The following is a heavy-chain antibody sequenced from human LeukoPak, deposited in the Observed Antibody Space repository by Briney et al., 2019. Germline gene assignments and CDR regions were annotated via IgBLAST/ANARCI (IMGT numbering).Heavy chain of an antibody. CDR1: GFSFSSYD. CDR2: FSASDGSR. D-gene: IGHD6-13*01. CDR3: AREPTYSSSWYTSCDY. J-gene: IGHJ4*02. Sequence: PGGTLRLSCEASGFSFSSYDMSWVRQAPGEGLEWVSGFSASDGSRYYADSVKGRFTISRDNAKNSLYLQMNSLRAEDTAVYYCAREPTYSSSWYTSCDYWGQGTLVTVSS. V-gene: IGHV3-23*01.